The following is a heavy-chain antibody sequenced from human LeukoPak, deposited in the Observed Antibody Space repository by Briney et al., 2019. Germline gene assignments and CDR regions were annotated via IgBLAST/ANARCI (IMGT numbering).Heavy chain of an antibody. Sequence: PSETLSLTCAVYGGSLSAYYWTWIRQPPGKGLEWIGEINHGGSTNYNPSLKSRVTISVDTSKNQFSLKLSSVTAADTAVYYCTRGSMAYYYMDVWGKGTTVTISS. CDR3: TRGSMAYYYMDV. V-gene: IGHV4-34*01. CDR2: INHGGST. D-gene: IGHD5-24*01. J-gene: IGHJ6*03. CDR1: GGSLSAYY.